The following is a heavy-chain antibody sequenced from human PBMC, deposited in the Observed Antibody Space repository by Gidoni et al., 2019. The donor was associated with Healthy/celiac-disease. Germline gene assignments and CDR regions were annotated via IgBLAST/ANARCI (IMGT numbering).Heavy chain of an antibody. CDR1: GGSISSYY. Sequence: QVQLQESGPGLVKPSETLSLTCTVSGGSISSYYWSWIRQPPGKGLEWIGYIYYSGSTNYNPSLKSRVTISVDTSKNQFSLKLSSVTAADTAVYYCARQPKAVAGTSWQYYFDYWGQGTLVTVSS. CDR2: IYYSGST. CDR3: ARQPKAVAGTSWQYYFDY. V-gene: IGHV4-59*08. D-gene: IGHD6-19*01. J-gene: IGHJ4*02.